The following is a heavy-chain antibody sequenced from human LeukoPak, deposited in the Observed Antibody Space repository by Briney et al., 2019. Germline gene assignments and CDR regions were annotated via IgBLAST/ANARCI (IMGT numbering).Heavy chain of an antibody. V-gene: IGHV4-59*01. D-gene: IGHD2-2*01. CDR3: ARTKYEALYAFDI. CDR2: IYHSGST. CDR1: GGSISSYY. Sequence: SETLSLTCTVSGGSISSYYWSWIRQPPGKGLELIGNIYHSGSTNYNPSLKSRVTISVDTSKNQFSLKLSSVTAADTAVYYCARTKYEALYAFDIWGQGTMVTVSS. J-gene: IGHJ3*02.